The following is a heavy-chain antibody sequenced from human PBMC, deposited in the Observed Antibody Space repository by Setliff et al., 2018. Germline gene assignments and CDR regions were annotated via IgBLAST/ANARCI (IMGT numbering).Heavy chain of an antibody. V-gene: IGHV4-61*02. CDR2: IYTDGST. CDR3: ARMSGFLYMDV. D-gene: IGHD3-3*01. J-gene: IGHJ6*03. Sequence: SETLSLTCTVSGGSISRAMYYWSWLRQSAGKGLECIGRIYTDGSTKYNPSLKSRVTISVDKSKNQFSLKLSSVTAADTAVYYCARMSGFLYMDVWGKGTTVTVSS. CDR1: GGSISRAMYY.